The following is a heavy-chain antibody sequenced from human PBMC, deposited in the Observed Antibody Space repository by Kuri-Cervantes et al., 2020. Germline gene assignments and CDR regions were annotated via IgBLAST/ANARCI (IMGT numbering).Heavy chain of an antibody. D-gene: IGHD2-2*01. Sequence: GSLRLSCTVSGASIISSRHYWAWIRQTPGKGLEWIGSVYNSGSTYYNPSLKSRVTISVDTSKNQFSLKLSSVTAADTAVYYCARLLDWLGYCNSASCSGAFDIWGQGTMVTVSS. CDR1: GASIISSRHY. V-gene: IGHV4-39*01. J-gene: IGHJ3*02. CDR2: VYNSGST. CDR3: ARLLDWLGYCNSASCSGAFDI.